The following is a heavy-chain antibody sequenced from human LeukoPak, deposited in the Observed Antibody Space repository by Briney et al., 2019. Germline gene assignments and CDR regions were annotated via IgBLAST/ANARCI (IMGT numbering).Heavy chain of an antibody. CDR1: GGSISSGDYY. CDR2: IYYSGST. V-gene: IGHV4-30-4*08. Sequence: PSQTLSLTCTVSGGSISSGDYYWSWIRQPPGKGLEWIGYIYYSGSTYYNPSLKSRVTISVDTSKNQFSLKLSSVTAADMAVYYCARASPGATFDYWGQGTLVTVSS. CDR3: ARASPGATFDY. J-gene: IGHJ4*02.